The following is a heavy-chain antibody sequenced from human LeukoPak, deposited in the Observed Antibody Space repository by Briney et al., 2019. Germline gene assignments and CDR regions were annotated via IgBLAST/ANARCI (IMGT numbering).Heavy chain of an antibody. V-gene: IGHV3-48*04. CDR2: ISSSGRTI. CDR3: ARRAIAEGFDY. Sequence: QPGRSLRLSCAASGFTFSSYGMHWVRQAPGKGLEWVSYISSSGRTIYYADSVKGRFTISRDSAKNSLYLQMNSLRVEDTAVYYCARRAIAEGFDYWGQGTLVTVSS. J-gene: IGHJ4*02. CDR1: GFTFSSYG. D-gene: IGHD6-13*01.